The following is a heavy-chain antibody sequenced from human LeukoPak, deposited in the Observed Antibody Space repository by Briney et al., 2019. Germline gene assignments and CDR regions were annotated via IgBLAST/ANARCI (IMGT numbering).Heavy chain of an antibody. CDR3: ARGMVRGVIDY. D-gene: IGHD3-10*01. CDR2: VSAYNGNT. J-gene: IGHJ4*02. V-gene: IGHV1-18*01. CDR1: GGTFSSYG. Sequence: ASVKASCKASGGTFSSYGISWVRQAPGQGLEWVGWVSAYNGNTNYAQKLQGRVTMTTDTSTSTAYMELRSLRSDDTAVYYCARGMVRGVIDYWGQGTLVTVSS.